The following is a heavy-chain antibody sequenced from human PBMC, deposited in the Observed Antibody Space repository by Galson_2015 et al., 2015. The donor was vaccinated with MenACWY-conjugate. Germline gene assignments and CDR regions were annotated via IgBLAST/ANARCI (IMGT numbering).Heavy chain of an antibody. V-gene: IGHV3-7*03. Sequence: SLRLSCAASGFRFSCQWLSWVRQAPGKGPECVASINEDGSDKSYMDSVKGRFTISRDNAQNSLSLQMNSLSVEDTAVYYCARGGKWGHGTLVTVSS. CDR1: GFRFSCQW. CDR2: INEDGSDK. D-gene: IGHD4-23*01. CDR3: ARGGK. J-gene: IGHJ4*01.